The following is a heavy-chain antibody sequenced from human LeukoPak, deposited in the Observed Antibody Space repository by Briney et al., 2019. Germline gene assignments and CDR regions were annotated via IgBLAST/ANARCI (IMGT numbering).Heavy chain of an antibody. CDR2: ISYDGSNK. Sequence: HPGGSLRLSCAASGFTFSSYGMHWVRQAPGKGLEWVAVISYDGSNKYYADSVKGRFTISRDNSKNTLYLQMNSLRAEDTAVYYCAKDIYDYGDYVRRLNTDYWGQGTLVTVSS. J-gene: IGHJ4*02. V-gene: IGHV3-30*18. CDR3: AKDIYDYGDYVRRLNTDY. CDR1: GFTFSSYG. D-gene: IGHD4-17*01.